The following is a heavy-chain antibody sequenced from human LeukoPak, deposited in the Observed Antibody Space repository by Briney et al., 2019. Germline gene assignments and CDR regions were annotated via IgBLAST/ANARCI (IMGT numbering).Heavy chain of an antibody. V-gene: IGHV3-48*03. D-gene: IGHD6-13*01. J-gene: IGHJ6*03. CDR2: ISSSGSTI. CDR1: GFTFSNYE. Sequence: PGGSLRLSCAASGFTFSNYEMHWVRQAPGKGLEWVSYISSSGSTIYYADSVKGRFTISRDNAKNSLYLQMNSLRAEDTAVYYCARESMGISCYMDVWGKGTTVTISS. CDR3: ARESMGISCYMDV.